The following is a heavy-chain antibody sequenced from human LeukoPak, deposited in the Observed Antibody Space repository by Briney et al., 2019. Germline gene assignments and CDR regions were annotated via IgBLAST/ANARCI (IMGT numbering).Heavy chain of an antibody. CDR3: ARDQDI. J-gene: IGHJ4*02. Sequence: GGSLRLSCAASGFTFSSYSMNWVRQAPGKGLEWVSVIYSGGNTYYADSVKGRFTISRDNSKNTLYLQMNSLRVEDTAVYYCARDQDIRGQGTLVTVSS. CDR1: GFTFSSYS. D-gene: IGHD2-15*01. V-gene: IGHV3-66*01. CDR2: IYSGGNT.